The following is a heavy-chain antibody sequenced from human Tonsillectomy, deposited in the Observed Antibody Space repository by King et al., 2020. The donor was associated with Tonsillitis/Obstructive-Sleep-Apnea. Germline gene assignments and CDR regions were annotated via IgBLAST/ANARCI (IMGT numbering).Heavy chain of an antibody. V-gene: IGHV4-39*01. CDR1: GGSISNTNYY. Sequence: QMQLQESGPGLVKPSETLSLTCTVSGGSISNTNYYWGWIRQPPGKGLEWIGSIYHSGSTYYSPSLKSRVTISVDTSKNPFFLKMSSVTAADTAVYYCASDYSNYRLYYYYYMDVWGKGTTVIVSS. J-gene: IGHJ6*03. D-gene: IGHD4-11*01. CDR2: IYHSGST. CDR3: ASDYSNYRLYYYYYMDV.